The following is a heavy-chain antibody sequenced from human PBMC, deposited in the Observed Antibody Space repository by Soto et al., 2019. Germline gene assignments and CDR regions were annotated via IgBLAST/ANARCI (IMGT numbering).Heavy chain of an antibody. D-gene: IGHD3-10*01. CDR3: ARARGGEWFGDKLS. V-gene: IGHV3-13*04. CDR2: IGTADDT. CDR1: GFTFSDYD. J-gene: IGHJ4*02. Sequence: EVHLVASGGGLVQPGGSLRLSCAASGFTFSDYDLQWVRQTAGKNLEWVATIGTADDTYYPGSVKGRFTISRENAKDSFYLQMNSLRVGDTAVYYCARARGGEWFGDKLSWGQGTLVTVSS.